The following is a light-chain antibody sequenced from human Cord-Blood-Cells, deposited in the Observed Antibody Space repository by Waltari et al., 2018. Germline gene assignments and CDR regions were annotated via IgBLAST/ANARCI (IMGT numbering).Light chain of an antibody. CDR3: QTWGTGIHV. J-gene: IGLJ1*01. CDR1: SGHSRYA. CDR2: LNSDGSH. V-gene: IGLV4-69*01. Sequence: QLVLTHSPSASASLGASVKLTCTLSSGHSRYAIPCPQQQPEKGPRYLMKLNSDGSHSKGDGIPDRFSGSSSGAERYLTISSLQSEDEADYYCQTWGTGIHVFGTGTKVTVL.